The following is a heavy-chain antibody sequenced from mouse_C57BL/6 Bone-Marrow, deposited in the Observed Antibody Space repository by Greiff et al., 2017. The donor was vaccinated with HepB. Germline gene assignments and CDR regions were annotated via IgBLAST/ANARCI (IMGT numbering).Heavy chain of an antibody. CDR3: ARSGYYGSSLYWYFDV. Sequence: QVQLQQPGAELVKPGASVKMSCKASGYTFTSYWITWVKQRPGQGLEWIGDIYPGSGSTNYNEKFKSKATLTVDKPSSTAYMQLSSLTSEDSAVYYCARSGYYGSSLYWYFDVWGTGTTVTVSS. V-gene: IGHV1-55*01. D-gene: IGHD1-1*01. CDR1: GYTFTSYW. CDR2: IYPGSGST. J-gene: IGHJ1*03.